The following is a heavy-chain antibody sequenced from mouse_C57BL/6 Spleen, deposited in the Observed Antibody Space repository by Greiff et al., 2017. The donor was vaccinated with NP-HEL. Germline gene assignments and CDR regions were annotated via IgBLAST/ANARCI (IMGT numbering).Heavy chain of an antibody. CDR2: IDPETGGT. V-gene: IGHV1-15*01. J-gene: IGHJ2*01. CDR1: GYTFTDYE. D-gene: IGHD2-5*01. Sequence: VQRVESGAELVRPGASVTLSCKASGYTFTDYEMHWVKQTPVHGLEWIGAIDPETGGTAYNQKFKGKAILTADKSSSTAYMELRSLTSEVSAVYYCTRGSNYGYWGQGTTLTVSS. CDR3: TRGSNYGY.